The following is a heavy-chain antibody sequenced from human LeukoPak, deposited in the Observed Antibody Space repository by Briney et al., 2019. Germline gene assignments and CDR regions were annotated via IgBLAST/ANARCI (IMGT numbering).Heavy chain of an antibody. CDR2: IYHSGST. CDR3: ARQSGRIQLWLGYFDY. Sequence: PSETLSLTCAVSGYSISSGYYWGWIRQPPGKGLEWIGSIYHSGSTYYNPSLKSRVTISVDTFKNQFSLRLSSVTAADTAAYYCARQSGRIQLWLGYFDYWGQGTLVTVSS. V-gene: IGHV4-38-2*01. CDR1: GYSISSGYY. D-gene: IGHD5-18*01. J-gene: IGHJ4*02.